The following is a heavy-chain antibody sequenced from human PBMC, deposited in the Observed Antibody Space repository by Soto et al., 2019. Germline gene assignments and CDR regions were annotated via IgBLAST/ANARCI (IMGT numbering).Heavy chain of an antibody. D-gene: IGHD4-17*01. J-gene: IGHJ6*02. Sequence: GASVKVSCKASGYTFTSYYMHWVRQAPGQGLEWMGIIIPSLGIANYAQKFQGRVTMTGDTSTDTAYMELSSLRSEDTAVYYCAGTTPTKRRRYYYYGMDVWGQGTTVTVSS. CDR1: GYTFTSYY. V-gene: IGHV1-46*01. CDR2: IIPSLGIA. CDR3: AGTTPTKRRRYYYYGMDV.